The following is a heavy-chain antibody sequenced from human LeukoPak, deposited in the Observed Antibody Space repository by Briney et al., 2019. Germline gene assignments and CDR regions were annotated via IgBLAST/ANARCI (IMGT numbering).Heavy chain of an antibody. Sequence: PGGSLRLSCAASGFTFSSYGMHWVRQAPGKGLEWVAVIWSDGSNKYYADSVKGRFTIPRDNSKNTLYLQMHSVRAEDTAVYYCASAAGPFDNWGQGTLVTVSS. V-gene: IGHV3-33*08. CDR3: ASAAGPFDN. CDR2: IWSDGSNK. D-gene: IGHD6-13*01. J-gene: IGHJ4*02. CDR1: GFTFSSYG.